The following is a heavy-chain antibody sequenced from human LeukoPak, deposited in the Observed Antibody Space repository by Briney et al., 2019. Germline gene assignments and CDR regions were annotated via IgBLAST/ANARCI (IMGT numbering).Heavy chain of an antibody. CDR3: ARDKRQASGRGLDY. CDR1: GGSISSSNW. Sequence: PSETLSLTCAVSGGSISSSNWWSWVRQPPGKGLEWIGEIYHGGSTNYNPSLKSRVTISVDKSKNQFSLKLSSVTAADTAVYYCARDKRQASGRGLDYWGQGTLVTVSS. V-gene: IGHV4-4*02. J-gene: IGHJ4*02. CDR2: IYHGGST. D-gene: IGHD1-1*01.